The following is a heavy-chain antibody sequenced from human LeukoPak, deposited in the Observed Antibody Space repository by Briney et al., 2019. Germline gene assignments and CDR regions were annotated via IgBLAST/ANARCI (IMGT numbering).Heavy chain of an antibody. J-gene: IGHJ4*02. V-gene: IGHV3-7*01. CDR3: ARDGFYYALDY. Sequence: PGGSLRFSCAASGFTFTNYWMSWVRQAPGKGPEWVANIKQDGSEKCYVDSVKGRFTISRDNAKNSLYLQMNSLRAEDTAVYYCARDGFYYALDYWGQGTLVTVSS. CDR1: GFTFTNYW. CDR2: IKQDGSEK. D-gene: IGHD3-10*01.